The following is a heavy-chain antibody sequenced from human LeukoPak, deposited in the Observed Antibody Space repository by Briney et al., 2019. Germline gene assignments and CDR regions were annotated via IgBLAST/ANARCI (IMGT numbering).Heavy chain of an antibody. Sequence: GGSLRLSCSASGLSFRSFAMSWVRQGPARGLEWVSSLRGNGETFYADSVRGRFTLSSDSFTNTVYLQLNNLRVEDTAIYYCARASWISSSDAVRWGQGTLVTVSS. CDR3: ARASWISSSDAVR. J-gene: IGHJ1*01. D-gene: IGHD6-25*01. CDR1: GLSFRSFA. V-gene: IGHV3-23*01. CDR2: LRGNGET.